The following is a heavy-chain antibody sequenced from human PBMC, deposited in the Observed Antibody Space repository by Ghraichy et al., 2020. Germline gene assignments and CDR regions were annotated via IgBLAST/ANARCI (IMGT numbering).Heavy chain of an antibody. Sequence: SETLSLTCTVSGGSISSGDYYWSWIRQPPGKGLEWIGYIYYSGSTYYNPSLKSRVTISVDTSKNQFSLKLSSVTAADTAVYYCARGGYDYNLYYFDYWGQGTLVTVSS. CDR2: IYYSGST. D-gene: IGHD5-12*01. CDR3: ARGGYDYNLYYFDY. J-gene: IGHJ4*02. V-gene: IGHV4-30-4*01. CDR1: GGSISSGDYY.